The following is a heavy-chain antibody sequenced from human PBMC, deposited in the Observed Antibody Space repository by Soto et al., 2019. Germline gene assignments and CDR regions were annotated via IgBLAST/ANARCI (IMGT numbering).Heavy chain of an antibody. CDR2: IYYVGST. V-gene: IGHV4-59*08. CDR1: GASISDYY. Sequence: QVQLQESGPGLVKPSETLSLTCIVSGASISDYYWSWNRQPPGKGLEWIGYIYYVGSTNYNPSLNSPVAISVATSTNQFSLSLTSVTAADTAVYFCARHLQTPDYGDSIDFWGQGTLVTVSS. D-gene: IGHD4-17*01. CDR3: ARHLQTPDYGDSIDF. J-gene: IGHJ4*02.